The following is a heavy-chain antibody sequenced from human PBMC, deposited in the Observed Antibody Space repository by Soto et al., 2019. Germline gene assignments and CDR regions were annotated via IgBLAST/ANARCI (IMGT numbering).Heavy chain of an antibody. CDR1: GFTFNNAW. CDR2: IKSNTDGGTT. J-gene: IGHJ4*02. V-gene: IGHV3-15*01. Sequence: GESLRLYCAASGFTFNNAWMSWVRQAPGKGLEWVGRIKSNTDGGTTDYGAPVKGRFTISRDDSKNTLYLQMNNLKTEDAAVYYCTAAPTGYSSGWYPGDFDYWGQGTLVTVSS. CDR3: TAAPTGYSSGWYPGDFDY. D-gene: IGHD6-19*01.